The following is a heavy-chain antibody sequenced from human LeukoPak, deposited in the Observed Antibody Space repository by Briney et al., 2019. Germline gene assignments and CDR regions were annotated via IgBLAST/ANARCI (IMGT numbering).Heavy chain of an antibody. J-gene: IGHJ5*02. Sequence: PSETLSLTCTVSGGSIRSSSYYWGWIRQPPGKGLEWIGSIYHSGSSYFNPSLKSRVTISVDTSKNQFSLKLSSVTAADTALYYCASGDSSSWYGHTMYNWFDPWGQGTLVTVSS. CDR2: IYHSGSS. CDR3: ASGDSSSWYGHTMYNWFDP. V-gene: IGHV4-39*01. D-gene: IGHD6-13*01. CDR1: GGSIRSSSYY.